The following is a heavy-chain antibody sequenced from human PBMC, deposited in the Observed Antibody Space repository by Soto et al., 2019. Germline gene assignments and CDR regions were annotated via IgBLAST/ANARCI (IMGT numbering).Heavy chain of an antibody. CDR3: GRSFLINPKPYSPEGFQI. J-gene: IGHJ3*02. CDR2: VYYGGAIFYSGNI. CDR1: GDSISSSNSH. Sequence: SETLSLTCTVSGDSISSSNSHWGWTRQPPGKGLEYIGSVYYGGAIFYSGNIYYNPSLKSRVTISVDTSKNQFSLRPSSVTAAGTGFYYWGRSFLINPKPYSPEGFQIWGQGQWSPSPQ. D-gene: IGHD2-21*01. V-gene: IGHV4-39*01.